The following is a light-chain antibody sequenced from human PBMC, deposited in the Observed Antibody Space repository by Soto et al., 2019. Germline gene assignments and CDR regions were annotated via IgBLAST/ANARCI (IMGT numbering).Light chain of an antibody. CDR3: ETWDSTSVV. CDR2: LEGSGSY. V-gene: IGLV4-60*03. Sequence: QPVLTQSSSASASLGSSVKLTCTLSSGHSSYIIAWHQQQPGKAPRYLMKLEGSGSYNKGSGVPDRFSGSSSGADRYLTISNLQSEDEADYYCETWDSTSVVFGGGTKLTVL. CDR1: SGHSSYI. J-gene: IGLJ2*01.